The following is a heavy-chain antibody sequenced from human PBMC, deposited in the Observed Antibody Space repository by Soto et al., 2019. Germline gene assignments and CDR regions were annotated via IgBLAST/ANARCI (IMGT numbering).Heavy chain of an antibody. CDR2: IYYSGST. J-gene: IGHJ5*02. CDR1: GGSISSGSYY. D-gene: IGHD5-18*01. Sequence: QLQLQESGPGLVKPSETLSLTCTVSGGSISSGSYYWGWVRQPPGKGLEWIGSIYYSGSTYYNPSRKSRFTISVDTPKNQFSLKLSSVTAADTAVYYCARRGYSYGPLSWGQGTLVTVSS. CDR3: ARRGYSYGPLS. V-gene: IGHV4-39*01.